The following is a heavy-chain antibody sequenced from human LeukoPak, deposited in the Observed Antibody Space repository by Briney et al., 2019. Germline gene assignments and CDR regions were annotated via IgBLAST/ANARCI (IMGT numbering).Heavy chain of an antibody. CDR2: MNPNSGNT. CDR3: ASALKRGSAGTLIDH. V-gene: IGHV1-8*01. Sequence: ASVKVSCKASGYSFASHDINWVRQATGQGLEWMGWMNPNSGNTGYAQKFQDRVTMTRNTSISTAYLELSSLGSEDTAMYYCASALKRGSAGTLIDHWGQGTLVTVSS. D-gene: IGHD6-13*01. CDR1: GYSFASHD. J-gene: IGHJ4*02.